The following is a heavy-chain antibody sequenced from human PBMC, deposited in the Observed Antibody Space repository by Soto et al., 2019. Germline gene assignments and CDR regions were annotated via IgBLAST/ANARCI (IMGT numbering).Heavy chain of an antibody. Sequence: EVQLLESGGGLVQPGGSLRLSCAASGFTFSSYAMSWVRQTPGKGLEWVPRLGGSGATTYNADSVKAQFTTSRDNTKSTLELKMNSVRAEDAAVYDCAQDHGAYGHNWIDSWGQGTLVTVSS. D-gene: IGHD3-10*01. CDR1: GFTFSSYA. CDR3: AQDHGAYGHNWIDS. J-gene: IGHJ5*01. V-gene: IGHV3-23*01. CDR2: LGGSGATT.